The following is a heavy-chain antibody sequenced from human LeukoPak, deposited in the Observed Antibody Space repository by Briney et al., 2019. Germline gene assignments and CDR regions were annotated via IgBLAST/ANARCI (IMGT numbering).Heavy chain of an antibody. V-gene: IGHV3-7*01. D-gene: IGHD3-22*01. CDR3: ARGPPYYDSGGSPYYFDY. J-gene: IGHJ4*02. CDR2: IKQDGSEK. CDR1: GFTFSSYW. Sequence: GGSLRLSCAASGFTFSSYWMSWVRQAPGKGLEWVANIKQDGSEKYYVDSVKGRFTISRDNAKNSLYLQMNSLRAEDTAVYYCARGPPYYDSGGSPYYFDYWGQGTLVTVSS.